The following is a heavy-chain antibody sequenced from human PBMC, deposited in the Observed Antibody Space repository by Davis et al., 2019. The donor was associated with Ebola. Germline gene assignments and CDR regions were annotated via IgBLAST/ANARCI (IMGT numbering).Heavy chain of an antibody. CDR3: ATGRYSSSSYYYYGMDV. D-gene: IGHD6-6*01. CDR1: GFTVSSNY. V-gene: IGHV3-53*01. Sequence: PGGSLRLSCAASGFTVSSNYMSWVRQAPGKGLEWVSVIYSGGSTYYADSVKGRFTISRDNSKNTLYLQMNSLRAEDTAVYYCATGRYSSSSYYYYGMDVWGQGTTVTVSS. J-gene: IGHJ6*02. CDR2: IYSGGST.